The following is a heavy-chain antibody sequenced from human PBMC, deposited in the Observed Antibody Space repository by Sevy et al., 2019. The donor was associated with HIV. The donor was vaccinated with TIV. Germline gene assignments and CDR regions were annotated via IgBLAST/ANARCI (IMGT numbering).Heavy chain of an antibody. CDR2: INPNSGGT. CDR1: GYTFTGYY. J-gene: IGHJ3*02. CDR3: ARDRRLDQYDYDSSGGGAFDI. D-gene: IGHD3-22*01. Sequence: ASVKVSCKASGYTFTGYYMHWVRQAPGQGLEWMGWINPNSGGTNYAQKFQGRVTMTRDTSISTAYMELSRLRFDDTAVYYCARDRRLDQYDYDSSGGGAFDIWGQGTMVTVSS. V-gene: IGHV1-2*02.